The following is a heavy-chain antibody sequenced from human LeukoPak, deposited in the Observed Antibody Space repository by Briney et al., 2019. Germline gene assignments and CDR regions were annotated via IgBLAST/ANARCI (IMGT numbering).Heavy chain of an antibody. J-gene: IGHJ4*02. D-gene: IGHD1-14*01. V-gene: IGHV4-34*01. CDR3: ARGPDHAKVGY. Sequence: TSETLSLTCAVDGGSFSDYYWTWIRQPPGKGLEWIGEINHSGSTDYNPSLKSRVTMSIDTSKNQFSLKLSSVTAADTAVYYCARGPDHAKVGYWGQGTLVTVSS. CDR2: INHSGST. CDR1: GGSFSDYY.